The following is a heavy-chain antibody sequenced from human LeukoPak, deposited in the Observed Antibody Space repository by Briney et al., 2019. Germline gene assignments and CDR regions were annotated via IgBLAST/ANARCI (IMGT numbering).Heavy chain of an antibody. CDR1: GFTFTSYD. CDR3: ARGQEADELLLGY. D-gene: IGHD2-15*01. CDR2: MNPNSGNT. V-gene: IGHV1-8*01. Sequence: ASVKVSCKASGFTFTSYDINWVRQATGQGLEWMGWMNPNSGNTGYAQKFQGRVTMTRNTSISTAYMELSSLRPEDTAVYYCARGQEADELLLGYWGQGTLVTVSS. J-gene: IGHJ4*02.